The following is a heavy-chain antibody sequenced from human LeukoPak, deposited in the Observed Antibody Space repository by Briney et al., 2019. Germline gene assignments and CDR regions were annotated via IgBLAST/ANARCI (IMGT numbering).Heavy chain of an antibody. CDR1: GFTFSSYW. Sequence: PGGSLRLSCAASGFTFSSYWMHWVRQAPGKGLVWVSRINSDGRSISYADSVKGRFTISRDNAKNTLHLQTNSLRAEDTAVYYCARKPVAATPDYFDYWGQGTLVTVSS. D-gene: IGHD2-15*01. J-gene: IGHJ4*02. CDR3: ARKPVAATPDYFDY. V-gene: IGHV3-74*01. CDR2: INSDGRSI.